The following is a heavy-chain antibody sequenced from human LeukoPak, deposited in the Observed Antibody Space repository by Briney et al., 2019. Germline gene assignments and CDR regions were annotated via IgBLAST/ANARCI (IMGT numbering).Heavy chain of an antibody. V-gene: IGHV4-38-2*02. CDR3: ARDLGYSIPFDY. Sequence: PSETLSLTCAVSGYSISSGYYWGWIRQPPGKGLEWIGSIYHSGSTYYNPSLKSRVTISVDTSKNQFSLKLSSVTAADTAVYYCARDLGYSIPFDYWGQGTLVTVSS. CDR2: IYHSGST. CDR1: GYSISSGYY. D-gene: IGHD2-15*01. J-gene: IGHJ4*02.